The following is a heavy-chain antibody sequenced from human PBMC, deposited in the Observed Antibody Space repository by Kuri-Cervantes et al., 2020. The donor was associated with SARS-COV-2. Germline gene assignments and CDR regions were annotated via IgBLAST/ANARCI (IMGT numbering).Heavy chain of an antibody. CDR3: VENDYYDSSGYSHFDY. CDR1: GGSISSGSYY. CDR2: IYTSGST. V-gene: IGHV4-61*02. J-gene: IGHJ4*02. D-gene: IGHD3-22*01. Sequence: SCTVSGGSISSGSYYWSWIRQPAGKGLEWIGRIYTSGSTNYNPSLKSRVTISVDTSKNQFSLKLSSVTAADTAVYYCVENDYYDSSGYSHFDYWGQGTLVTVSS.